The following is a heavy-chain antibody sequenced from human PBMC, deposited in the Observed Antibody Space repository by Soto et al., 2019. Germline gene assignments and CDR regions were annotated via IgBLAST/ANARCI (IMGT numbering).Heavy chain of an antibody. Sequence: VQLVQSGTEVKKPGESLKISCKGSGYFFAGYWIAWVRQMPGKGLEWMGIIYPDNSNTKYSRSFQGQVTISADKSSSTAYLQWSSLKASDTAIYYCARQGAAVPTVPLIWFDPGVQGTLVTVSS. J-gene: IGHJ5*02. V-gene: IGHV5-51*01. CDR2: IYPDNSNT. CDR1: GYFFAGYW. D-gene: IGHD6-13*01. CDR3: ARQGAAVPTVPLIWFDP.